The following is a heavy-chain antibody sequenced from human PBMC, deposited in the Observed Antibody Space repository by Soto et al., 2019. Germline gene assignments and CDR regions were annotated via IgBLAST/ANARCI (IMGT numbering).Heavy chain of an antibody. Sequence: QVQLVQSGAEVKKPGSSVKVSCKASGGTFSSYAISWVRQAPGQGLEWMGGIIPIFGTANHAQKFQGRVTITADESTSTAYMELSSLRSEDTAVYYCASLYGSGTLYYYGMDVWGQGTTVTVSS. V-gene: IGHV1-69*01. CDR1: GGTFSSYA. CDR2: IIPIFGTA. J-gene: IGHJ6*02. D-gene: IGHD3-10*01. CDR3: ASLYGSGTLYYYGMDV.